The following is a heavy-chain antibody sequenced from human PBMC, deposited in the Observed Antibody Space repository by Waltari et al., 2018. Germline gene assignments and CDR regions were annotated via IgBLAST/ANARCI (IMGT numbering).Heavy chain of an antibody. CDR2: IRSSGSTI. D-gene: IGHD5-18*01. CDR1: GFTFSDYY. CDR3: ARGHTAMARTKIDY. Sequence: QVQLVESGGGLVKPGGSLRLSCAASGFTFSDYYMSWIRQAPGKGLEWVSYIRSSGSTIYYGASVKGRFTISRDNAKNSLYPQMNSLIAEDTAVYYCARGHTAMARTKIDYWGQGTLVTVSS. V-gene: IGHV3-11*01. J-gene: IGHJ4*02.